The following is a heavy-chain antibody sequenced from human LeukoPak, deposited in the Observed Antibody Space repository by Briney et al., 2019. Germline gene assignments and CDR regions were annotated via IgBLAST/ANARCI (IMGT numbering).Heavy chain of an antibody. CDR1: GFTFSSYA. Sequence: GGSLRLSCAASGFTFSSYAMSWVRQAPGKGLEWVSAISGSGGSTYYADSVKGRFTISRDNSKNTLYLQMNSMRAEDTAVYYCARERSGDRSDYFDYWGQGTLVTVSP. V-gene: IGHV3-23*01. J-gene: IGHJ4*02. D-gene: IGHD2-15*01. CDR3: ARERSGDRSDYFDY. CDR2: ISGSGGST.